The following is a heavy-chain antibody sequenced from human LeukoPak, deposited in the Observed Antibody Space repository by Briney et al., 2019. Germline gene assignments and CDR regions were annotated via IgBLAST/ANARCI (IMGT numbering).Heavy chain of an antibody. CDR3: ARVPSDY. V-gene: IGHV3-33*01. CDR2: IWFDGSNK. Sequence: GRSLRLSCVASGFTFSSYGMHWVRQAPGKGLEWVAVIWFDGSNKYYADSVKGRFTISRDNSKNTLYLQMNSLRADDTAVYYCARVPSDYWGQGTLVTVSS. J-gene: IGHJ4*02. CDR1: GFTFSSYG.